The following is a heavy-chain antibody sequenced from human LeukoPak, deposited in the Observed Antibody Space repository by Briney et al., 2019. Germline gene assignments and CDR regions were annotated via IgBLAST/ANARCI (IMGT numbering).Heavy chain of an antibody. CDR2: IKPDGSVG. D-gene: IGHD6-13*01. V-gene: IGHV3-7*01. CDR3: TQNLVAAAGDH. J-gene: IGHJ4*02. CDR1: GFTFSNYW. Sequence: GGSLRLSCAASGFTFSNYWVTWVRQAPGKGLEWVANIKPDGSVGYYVDSVRGRFIISRDNAGNSLYLQMNSLRVEDTAVYYCTQNLVAAAGDHWGQGTLLIVSS.